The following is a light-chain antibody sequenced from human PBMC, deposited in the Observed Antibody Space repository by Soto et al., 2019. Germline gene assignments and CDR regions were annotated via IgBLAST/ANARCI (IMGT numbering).Light chain of an antibody. CDR2: DAS. CDR3: QEYNSYPVS. Sequence: DIQVTQSPATLSAFLGDRVTISCRARQSIGTWLAWYQQKPGKAPKLLIYDASTLESGVPSRFSGSGSGTEFTLTISSLQPEDVATYYCQEYNSYPVSFGQGTRLDI. J-gene: IGKJ5*01. V-gene: IGKV1-5*01. CDR1: QSIGTW.